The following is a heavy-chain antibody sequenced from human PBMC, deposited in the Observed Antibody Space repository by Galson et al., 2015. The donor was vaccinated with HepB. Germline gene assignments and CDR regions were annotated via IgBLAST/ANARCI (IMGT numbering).Heavy chain of an antibody. J-gene: IGHJ3*02. D-gene: IGHD1-26*01. CDR3: ARDVIKELHDAFDI. CDR1: GFTLSSYS. Sequence: LRLSCAASGFTLSSYSMNWVRQAPGKGLEWVSSISSSSSYIYYADSVKGRFTISRDNAKNSPYLQMNSLRAEDTAVYYCARDVIKELHDAFDIWGQGTMVTVSS. CDR2: ISSSSSYI. V-gene: IGHV3-21*01.